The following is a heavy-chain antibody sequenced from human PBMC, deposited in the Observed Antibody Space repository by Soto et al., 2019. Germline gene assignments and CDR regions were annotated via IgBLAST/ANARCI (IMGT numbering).Heavy chain of an antibody. V-gene: IGHV3-74*01. CDR1: GFTFSSYW. Sequence: GGSLRLSCAASGFTFSSYWMHWVRQAPGKGLVWVSRINSDGSSTSYADSVKGRFTISRDNAKNTLYLQMNSLRAEDTAVYYCAREDHYRNFDYWGQGTLVTVSS. J-gene: IGHJ4*02. CDR2: INSDGSST. CDR3: AREDHYRNFDY. D-gene: IGHD4-4*01.